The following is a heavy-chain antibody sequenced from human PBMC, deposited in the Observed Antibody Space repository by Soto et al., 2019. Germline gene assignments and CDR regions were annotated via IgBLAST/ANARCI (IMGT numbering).Heavy chain of an antibody. D-gene: IGHD3-3*01. CDR2: IYYSGST. Sequence: SETLRLMYTVSDGSIRDGGYHCSWTRQQPGEGLEWIGYIYYSGSTYYNPSLKSRVTISVDTSKNQFSLKLSSVTAADTAVYYCARTSFWSGYCPTNWFDPWGQGTLVTVSS. CDR3: ARTSFWSGYCPTNWFDP. V-gene: IGHV4-31*03. J-gene: IGHJ5*02. CDR1: DGSIRDGGYH.